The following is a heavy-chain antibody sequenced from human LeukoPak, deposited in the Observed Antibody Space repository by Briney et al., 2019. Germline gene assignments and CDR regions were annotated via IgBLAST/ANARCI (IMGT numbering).Heavy chain of an antibody. V-gene: IGHV3-21*01. J-gene: IGHJ4*02. D-gene: IGHD3-10*01. Sequence: GGSLRLSCAASGFTFSSYWMSWVRQAPGKGLEWVSSISSSSSYIYYADSVKGRFTISRDNAKNSLYLQMNSLRAEDTAVYYCARVLNYYGSGSYGYWGQGTLVTVSS. CDR1: GFTFSSYW. CDR2: ISSSSSYI. CDR3: ARVLNYYGSGSYGY.